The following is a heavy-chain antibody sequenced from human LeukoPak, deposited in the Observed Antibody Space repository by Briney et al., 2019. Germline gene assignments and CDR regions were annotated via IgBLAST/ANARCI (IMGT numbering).Heavy chain of an antibody. V-gene: IGHV1-2*02. CDR2: INPNSRGT. CDR3: ARVGYSSGWYTLGNDY. J-gene: IGHJ4*02. CDR1: GYTYTGYY. Sequence: ASVKVSCKASGYTYTGYYMHWVRQAPGQGLEWMGWINPNSRGTNYAQKFQGRVATTRDTSISTAYMELSRLRSDDTAVYYCARVGYSSGWYTLGNDYWGQGTLVTVSS. D-gene: IGHD6-19*01.